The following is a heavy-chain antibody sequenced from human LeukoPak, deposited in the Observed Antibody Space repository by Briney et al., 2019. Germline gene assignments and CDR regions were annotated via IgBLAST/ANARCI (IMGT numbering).Heavy chain of an antibody. CDR1: GYTLTELS. Sequence: ASVKVSCKVSGYTLTELSMHCVRQAPGKGREWMGGFDPEDGETIYAQKCQGRVTMTEDTSTDTAYMDLSSLRSEDTAVYYCAREMATIVNQFDYWGQGTLVTVSS. J-gene: IGHJ4*02. D-gene: IGHD5-24*01. CDR3: AREMATIVNQFDY. CDR2: FDPEDGET. V-gene: IGHV1-24*01.